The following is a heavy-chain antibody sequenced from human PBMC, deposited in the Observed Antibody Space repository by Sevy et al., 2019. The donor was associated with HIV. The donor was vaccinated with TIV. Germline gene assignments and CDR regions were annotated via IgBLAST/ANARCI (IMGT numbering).Heavy chain of an antibody. CDR2: INPNSGGT. CDR1: GYTFTGYY. Sequence: ASVKVSCKASGYTFTGYYIYWVRQAPGQGLEWMGWINPNSGGTNYAQKFQGRVTMTTDTSINTAYMELSRLRSDDTAVYYCARDAQLWSDNWLDPWGQGTLFTVSS. J-gene: IGHJ5*02. V-gene: IGHV1-2*02. D-gene: IGHD5-18*01. CDR3: ARDAQLWSDNWLDP.